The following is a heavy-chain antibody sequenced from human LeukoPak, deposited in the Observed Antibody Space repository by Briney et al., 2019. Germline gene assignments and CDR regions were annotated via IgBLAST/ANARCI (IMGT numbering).Heavy chain of an antibody. CDR3: AKVVEFCSGGSCYFTWSGMDV. CDR2: ISYDGSNK. Sequence: PGGSLRLSCAASGFTFSSYAMHWVRQAPGKGLEWVAVISYDGSNKYYADSVKGRFTISRDNSKNTLYLQMNSLRAEDTAVYYCAKVVEFCSGGSCYFTWSGMDVWGQGTTVTVSS. D-gene: IGHD2-15*01. J-gene: IGHJ6*02. V-gene: IGHV3-30-3*01. CDR1: GFTFSSYA.